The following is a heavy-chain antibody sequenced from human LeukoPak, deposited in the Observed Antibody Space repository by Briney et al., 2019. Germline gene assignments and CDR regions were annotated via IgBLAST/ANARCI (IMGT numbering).Heavy chain of an antibody. CDR2: TYPGDSDT. CDR1: GYSFPSSW. CDR3: AKLGYCSRGTCHSFDI. Sequence: RGESLKISCKGSGYSFPSSWIGWVRQMPGKGLEWMGITYPGDSDTRYSPSFEGQVTISADKSVSTAYLQWTSLKASDTAMYYCAKLGYCSRGTCHSFDIWGQGTMVTVSS. V-gene: IGHV5-51*01. J-gene: IGHJ3*02. D-gene: IGHD2-15*01.